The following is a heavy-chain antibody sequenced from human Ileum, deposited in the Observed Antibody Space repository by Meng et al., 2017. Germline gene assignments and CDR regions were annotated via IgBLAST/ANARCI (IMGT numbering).Heavy chain of an antibody. CDR2: ISYDGSNK. CDR1: GFTFSSYA. J-gene: IGHJ6*02. CDR3: ARGDRTGGPGEGYYYGMDV. V-gene: IGHV3-30*04. D-gene: IGHD7-27*01. Sequence: GGSLRLSCAASGFTFSSYAMHWVRQAPGKGLEWVAVISYDGSNKYYADSVKGRFTISRDNSKNTLYLQMNSLRAEDTAVYYCARGDRTGGPGEGYYYGMDVWGQGTTVTVSS.